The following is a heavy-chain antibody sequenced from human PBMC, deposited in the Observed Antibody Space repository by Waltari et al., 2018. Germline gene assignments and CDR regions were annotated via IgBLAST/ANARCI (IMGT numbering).Heavy chain of an antibody. J-gene: IGHJ4*02. D-gene: IGHD3-22*01. V-gene: IGHV4-34*01. CDR2: INHSGST. CDR1: GGSFSGYY. CDR3: ARKVHNYYDSSGYFGFDY. Sequence: QVQLQQWGAGLLKPSETLSLTCAVYGGSFSGYYWSWIRQPPGKGLEWIGEINHSGSTNYNPSLKMRVTISVDTSKDQFSLKLSAVTAADTAVYYCARKVHNYYDSSGYFGFDYWGQGTLVTVSS.